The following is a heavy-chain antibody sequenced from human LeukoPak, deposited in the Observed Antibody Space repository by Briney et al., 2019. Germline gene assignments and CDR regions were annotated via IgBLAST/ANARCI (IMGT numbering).Heavy chain of an antibody. CDR1: GGSISSYY. D-gene: IGHD5-18*01. J-gene: IGHJ4*02. CDR2: INHSGST. CDR3: AREPNTANVERHVY. Sequence: PSETLSLTCTVSGGSISSYYWSWIRQPPGKGLEWIGEINHSGSTNYNPSLKSRVTISVDTSKNQFSLKLSSVTAADTAVYYCAREPNTANVERHVYWGQGTLVTVSS. V-gene: IGHV4-34*01.